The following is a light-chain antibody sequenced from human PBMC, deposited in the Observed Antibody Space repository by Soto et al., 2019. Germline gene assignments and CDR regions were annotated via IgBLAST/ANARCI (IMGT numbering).Light chain of an antibody. V-gene: IGLV2-23*01. CDR3: CSYAGGTSVV. CDR2: EDI. CDR1: SSDVGSYNL. J-gene: IGLJ2*01. Sequence: QSALTQPASVSGSPGQSITISCTGTSSDVGSYNLVSWYQQHPGKAPNLMIYEDIERPSGVANRFSGSKSGNTASLTIAGLQTEDEADYYCCSYAGGTSVVFGGGTKLTVL.